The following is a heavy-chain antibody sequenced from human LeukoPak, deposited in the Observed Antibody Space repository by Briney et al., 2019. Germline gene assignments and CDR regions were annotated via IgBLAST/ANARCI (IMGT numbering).Heavy chain of an antibody. CDR2: IYYSGST. J-gene: IGHJ5*02. V-gene: IGHV4-59*08. CDR1: GGSISSYY. CDR3: ARAYSSPSNWFDP. Sequence: SETLSLTCTVSGGSISSYYWSWIRQPPGKGLEWIGYIYYSGSTNYNPSLKSRVTISVDTSKNQFSLKLSSVTAADTAVYYCARAYSSPSNWFDPWGQGTLVTVSS. D-gene: IGHD6-6*01.